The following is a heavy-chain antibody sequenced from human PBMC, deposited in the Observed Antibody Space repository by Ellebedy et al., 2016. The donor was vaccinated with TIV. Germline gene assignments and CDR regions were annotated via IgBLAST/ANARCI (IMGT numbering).Heavy chain of an antibody. CDR1: GDSISRSSYY. Sequence: SETLSLTCTVSGDSISRSSYYWGWIRLPPGKGLEWIGSIYYTGSTDYNPSLKSRVAISADTSKNQFSLRLSSVTAADTAVYYCARWFGELLYVRWFDPWGQGTLVTVSS. D-gene: IGHD3-10*01. CDR2: IYYTGST. CDR3: ARWFGELLYVRWFDP. V-gene: IGHV4-39*01. J-gene: IGHJ5*02.